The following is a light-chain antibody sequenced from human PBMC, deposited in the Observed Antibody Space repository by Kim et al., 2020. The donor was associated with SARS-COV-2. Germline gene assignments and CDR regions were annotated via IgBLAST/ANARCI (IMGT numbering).Light chain of an antibody. J-gene: IGKJ1*01. CDR2: GAS. CDR1: QSVSSN. CDR3: QQYNDWPPRT. Sequence: EIVLTQSPATLSVSPGERATLSCRASQSVSSNLAWYQQKPGQAPRLLIYGASTMATGIPARFSGSGSGTEFTLTISSLQSEDFAVYYCQQYNDWPPRTFGQGTKVDIK. V-gene: IGKV3-15*01.